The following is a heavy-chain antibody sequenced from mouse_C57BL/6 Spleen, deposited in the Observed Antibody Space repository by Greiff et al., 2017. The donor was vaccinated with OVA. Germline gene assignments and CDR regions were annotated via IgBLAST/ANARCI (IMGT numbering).Heavy chain of an antibody. V-gene: IGHV1-15*01. D-gene: IGHD2-3*01. CDR3: RDGNCEY. CDR1: GYTFTDYE. J-gene: IGHJ3*01. Sequence: VQLQQSGAELVRPGASVTLSCKASGYTFTDYEIHWVKQTPVHGLEWIGAIVPETGGTAYNQKFKGKAILTADKSSSTAYMELRSLTSEDSAVYYCRDGNCEYWGQGTMVTVSA. CDR2: IVPETGGT.